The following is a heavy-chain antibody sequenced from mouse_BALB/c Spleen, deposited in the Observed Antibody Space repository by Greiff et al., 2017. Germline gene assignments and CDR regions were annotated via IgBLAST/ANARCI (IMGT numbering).Heavy chain of an antibody. Sequence: DVHLVESGGDLVKPGGSLKLSCAASGFTFSSYGMSWVRQTPDKRLEWVATISSGGSYTYYPDSVKGRFTISRDNAKNTLYLQMSSLKSEDTAMYYCARQDGPYAMDYWGQGTSVTVSS. CDR3: ARQDGPYAMDY. CDR2: ISSGGSYT. D-gene: IGHD1-1*01. CDR1: GFTFSSYG. V-gene: IGHV5-6*01. J-gene: IGHJ4*01.